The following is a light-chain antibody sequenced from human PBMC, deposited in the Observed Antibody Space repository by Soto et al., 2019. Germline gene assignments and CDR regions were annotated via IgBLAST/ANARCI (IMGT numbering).Light chain of an antibody. Sequence: EIVLTQSPATLSLSPGERATLSCRASQSINSFLAWYQQKPGQAPRLLIYDASNRATGIPARFSGSGSGTDFTLTISSLEPEDVAVYYCQQRSNWPTFGQGTELEIK. V-gene: IGKV3-11*01. CDR1: QSINSF. CDR3: QQRSNWPT. CDR2: DAS. J-gene: IGKJ2*01.